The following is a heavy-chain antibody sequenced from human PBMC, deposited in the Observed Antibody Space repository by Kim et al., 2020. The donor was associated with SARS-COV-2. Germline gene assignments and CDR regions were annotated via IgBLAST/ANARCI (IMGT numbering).Heavy chain of an antibody. J-gene: IGHJ3*02. CDR3: ARFKGYSYGYDAFDI. CDR2: ISYDGSNK. Sequence: GGSLRLSCAASGFTFSSYAMHWVRQAPGKGLEWVAVISYDGSNKYYADSVKGRFTISRDNSKNTLYLQMNSLRAEDTAVYYCARFKGYSYGYDAFDIWG. CDR1: GFTFSSYA. D-gene: IGHD5-18*01. V-gene: IGHV3-30*04.